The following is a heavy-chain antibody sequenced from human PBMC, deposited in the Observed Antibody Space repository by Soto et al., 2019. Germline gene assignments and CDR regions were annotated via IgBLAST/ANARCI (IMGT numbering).Heavy chain of an antibody. D-gene: IGHD3-10*01. CDR3: VKDRRGYYGSGSYSDY. Sequence: GGSLRLSCSASGFTFSSYAMHWVRQAPGKGLEYVSAISSNGGSTYYADSVKGRFTISRDNSKNTLYLQMSSLRAEDTAVYYCVKDRRGYYGSGSYSDYWGQGTLVTVSS. CDR2: ISSNGGST. V-gene: IGHV3-64D*08. J-gene: IGHJ4*02. CDR1: GFTFSSYA.